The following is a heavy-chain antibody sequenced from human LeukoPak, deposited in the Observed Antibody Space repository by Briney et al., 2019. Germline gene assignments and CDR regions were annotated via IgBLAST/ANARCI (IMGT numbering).Heavy chain of an antibody. D-gene: IGHD1-26*01. Sequence: GGSLRLSCAASGFTFDDYAMHWVRQAPGKGLEWVSGISWNSGSIGYADSVKGRFTISRDNAKNSLYLQMNSLRAEDTAVYFCARDGDYDRSYRSGFDYWGQGTLVTVSS. CDR2: ISWNSGSI. V-gene: IGHV3-9*01. CDR3: ARDGDYDRSYRSGFDY. CDR1: GFTFDDYA. J-gene: IGHJ4*02.